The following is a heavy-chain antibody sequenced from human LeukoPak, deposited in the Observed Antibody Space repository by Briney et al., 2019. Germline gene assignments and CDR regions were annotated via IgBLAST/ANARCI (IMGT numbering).Heavy chain of an antibody. CDR2: ISSNGGST. Sequence: GGSLRLSCAASGFTFSTSWLHWVRQAPGRGLDYASAISSNGGSTYYADSVKGRCTISRDNSKNTLYLQMSSLRAEDTAVYYCGLAAYYYDSSGSDDAFDIWGQGTMVIVSS. CDR3: GLAAYYYDSSGSDDAFDI. D-gene: IGHD3-22*01. J-gene: IGHJ3*02. V-gene: IGHV3-64D*08. CDR1: GFTFSTSW.